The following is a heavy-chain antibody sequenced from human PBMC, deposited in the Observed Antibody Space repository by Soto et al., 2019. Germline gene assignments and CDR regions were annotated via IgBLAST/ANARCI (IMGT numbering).Heavy chain of an antibody. CDR3: ARHYPIGNNWNFFDY. CDR1: DGSISSYY. Sequence: QVQLQESGPGLVKPSETLSLTCTVSDGSISSYYWGWIRQPPGKGLEWIGYIFYAGSTNYNPSLNSRVTRSVDTSKNLFTQKLRSVTAADTAVYYCARHYPIGNNWNFFDYWGQGTLVTVSS. V-gene: IGHV4-59*08. J-gene: IGHJ4*02. CDR2: IFYAGST. D-gene: IGHD1-1*01.